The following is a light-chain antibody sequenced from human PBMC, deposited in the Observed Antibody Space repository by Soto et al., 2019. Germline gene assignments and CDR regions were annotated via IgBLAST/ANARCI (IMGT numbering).Light chain of an antibody. CDR3: QQGNDWPWT. J-gene: IGKJ1*01. Sequence: EIVMTQSPATLSVSPGERATLSCRASQSVSSNLAWYQQKPGQAPRLLIYGASTRATGVPARFSGSGSGTEFTLTISSLQSGDFAVYYCQQGNDWPWTFGQGTKVDIK. V-gene: IGKV3-15*01. CDR1: QSVSSN. CDR2: GAS.